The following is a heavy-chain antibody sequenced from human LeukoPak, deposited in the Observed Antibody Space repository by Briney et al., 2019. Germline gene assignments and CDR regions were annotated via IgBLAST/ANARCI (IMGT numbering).Heavy chain of an antibody. CDR3: ARAQGPHHDILTGFYLTRGNNWLDP. J-gene: IGHJ5*02. D-gene: IGHD3-9*01. CDR1: GYTFTSYG. CDR2: ISTYTGDT. V-gene: IGHV1-18*01. Sequence: GASVKVSCKASGYTFTSYGVSWVRQAPGQGLEWMGWISTYTGDTNYAQKFQGRVTMTTDTSTTTAYMELRGLRSDDTAVYFCARAQGPHHDILTGFYLTRGNNWLDPWGQGTLVTVSS.